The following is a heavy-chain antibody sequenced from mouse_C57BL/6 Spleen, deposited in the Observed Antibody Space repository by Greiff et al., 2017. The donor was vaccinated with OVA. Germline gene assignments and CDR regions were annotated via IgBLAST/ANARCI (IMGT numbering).Heavy chain of an antibody. Sequence: QVQLQQPGAELVRLGTSVKLSCKASGYTFTSYWMHWVKQRPGQGLEWIGVIDPSDSYTNYNQKFKGKATLTVDTSSSTAYMQLSSLTSEDSAVYYCARFYYDYDGFAYWGQGTLVTVSA. V-gene: IGHV1-59*01. CDR2: IDPSDSYT. J-gene: IGHJ3*01. CDR1: GYTFTSYW. CDR3: ARFYYDYDGFAY. D-gene: IGHD2-4*01.